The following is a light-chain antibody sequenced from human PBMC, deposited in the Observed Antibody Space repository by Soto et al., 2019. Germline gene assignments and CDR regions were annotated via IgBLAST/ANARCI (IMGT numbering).Light chain of an antibody. CDR1: SSNIGSNY. Sequence: QSVLTQPPSAYGTPGQRVTISCSGSSSNIGSNYVYWYQQLPGTAPKLHIYRNNQRPSGVPDRFSGSKSDTSASLAISGLRSEDEADYYCAAWDDNLSGPYDFGSGTKLTVL. CDR2: RNN. CDR3: AAWDDNLSGPYD. V-gene: IGLV1-47*01. J-gene: IGLJ1*01.